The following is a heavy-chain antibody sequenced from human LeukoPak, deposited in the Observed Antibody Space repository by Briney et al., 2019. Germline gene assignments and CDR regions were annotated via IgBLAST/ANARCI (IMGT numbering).Heavy chain of an antibody. D-gene: IGHD2-2*01. CDR3: AREGYCSSTSCYYYYYYMDV. CDR2: IYYSGST. CDR1: GGSISSGDYY. Sequence: PSQTLSLTCTVSGGSISSGDYYWSWIRQPPGKGLEWIGYIYYSGSTYYNPSLKSRVTISVDTSKNQFSLKLSSVTAADTAVYYCAREGYCSSTSCYYYYYYMDVWGKGTTVTVSS. J-gene: IGHJ6*03. V-gene: IGHV4-30-4*08.